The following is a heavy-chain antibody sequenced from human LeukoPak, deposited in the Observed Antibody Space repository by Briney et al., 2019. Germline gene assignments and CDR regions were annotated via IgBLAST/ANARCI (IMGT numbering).Heavy chain of an antibody. CDR1: GFTFSDYN. V-gene: IGHV3-21*01. D-gene: IGHD1-26*01. Sequence: GGSLRLSCAASGFTFSDYNMNWVRQAPGKGLEWVSSISSSSDYIHYADSVKGPFTISRDNAKNSLSLQMNSLRAEDTAVYYCARGLRGTTWVFDCWGQGTRVTVSS. CDR2: ISSSSDYI. CDR3: ARGLRGTTWVFDC. J-gene: IGHJ4*02.